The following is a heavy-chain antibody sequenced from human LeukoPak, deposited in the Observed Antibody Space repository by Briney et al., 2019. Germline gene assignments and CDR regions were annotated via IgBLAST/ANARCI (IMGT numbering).Heavy chain of an antibody. CDR2: ISWNSGSI. D-gene: IGHD6-19*01. V-gene: IGHV3-9*01. Sequence: GGSLRLSCAASGFTFDDYAMHWVRQAPGKGLEWVSGISWNSGSIGYADSVKGRFTISRDNAKNSLYLQMNSLRAEDTALYYCAKDIRGWEAVAGTVDYWGQGTLVTVSS. CDR3: AKDIRGWEAVAGTVDY. J-gene: IGHJ4*02. CDR1: GFTFDDYA.